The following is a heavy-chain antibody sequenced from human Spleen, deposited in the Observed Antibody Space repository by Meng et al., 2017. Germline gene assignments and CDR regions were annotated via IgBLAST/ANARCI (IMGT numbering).Heavy chain of an antibody. CDR2: IRSKAYGGTT. J-gene: IGHJ6*02. CDR1: GFTFGDYA. D-gene: IGHD3-16*01. Sequence: GGSLRLSCTASGFTFGDYAMSWVRQAPGKGLEWVGFIRSKAYGGTTEYAASVKGRFTISRDDSKSIAYLQMNSLKTEDTAVYYCTRVMGGGMDVWGQGTTVTVSS. V-gene: IGHV3-49*04. CDR3: TRVMGGGMDV.